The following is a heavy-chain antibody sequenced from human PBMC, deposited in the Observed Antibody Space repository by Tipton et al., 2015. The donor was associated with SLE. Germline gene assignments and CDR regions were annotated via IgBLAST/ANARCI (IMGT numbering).Heavy chain of an antibody. CDR2: IVTAGDT. CDR1: GFTFSSYG. CDR3: ARGSWRSKVPDGFDI. D-gene: IGHD3-10*01. V-gene: IGHV3-13*01. Sequence: SLRLSCAASGFTFSSYGIHWVRQAPGTGLEWVSGIVTAGDTYYTESVKGRFTISRENVQNSVYLQMNSLRAGDTAVYYCARGSWRSKVPDGFDIWGQGTMVTVSS. J-gene: IGHJ3*02.